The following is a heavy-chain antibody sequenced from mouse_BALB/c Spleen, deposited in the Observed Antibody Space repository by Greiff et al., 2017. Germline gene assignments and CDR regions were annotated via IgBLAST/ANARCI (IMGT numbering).Heavy chain of an antibody. D-gene: IGHD2-4*01. V-gene: IGHV1S81*02. J-gene: IGHJ1*01. CDR1: GYTFTSYY. Sequence: QVQLQQSGAELVKPGASVKLSCKASGYTFTSYYMYWVKQRPGQGLEWIGEINPSNGGTNFNEKFKSKATLTVDKSSSTAYMQLSSLTPEDSAVYYGTRRATMITTRYFDVWGAGTTVTVSS. CDR3: TRRATMITTRYFDV. CDR2: INPSNGGT.